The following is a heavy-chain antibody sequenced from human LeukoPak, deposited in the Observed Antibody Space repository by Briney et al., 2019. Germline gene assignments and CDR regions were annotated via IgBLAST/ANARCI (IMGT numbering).Heavy chain of an antibody. V-gene: IGHV3-30-3*01. Sequence: GRSLRLSCAASGFTFSSYAMHWVRQAPGKGLEWVAVISYDGSNNYYADSVKGRFTISRDNSKNTLYLQMNSLRAEDTAVYYCAKDMAYCGGDCYWFDYWGQGTLVTVSS. D-gene: IGHD2-21*02. CDR2: ISYDGSNN. CDR1: GFTFSSYA. CDR3: AKDMAYCGGDCYWFDY. J-gene: IGHJ4*02.